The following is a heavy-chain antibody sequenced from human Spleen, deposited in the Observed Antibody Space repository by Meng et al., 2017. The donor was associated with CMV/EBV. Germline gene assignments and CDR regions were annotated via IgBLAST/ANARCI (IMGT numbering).Heavy chain of an antibody. V-gene: IGHV3-7*03. CDR2: INQDGSQR. D-gene: IGHD5-12*01. CDR3: TRDGVATGDY. Sequence: GESLKISCAASGFHFSTYWMSWVRQAPGKALEWVANINQDGSQRNYVDSVKGRFTISRDNAKNALFLQMNSLRAEDTAFYYCTRDGVATGDYWGQGTLVTVSS. J-gene: IGHJ4*02. CDR1: GFHFSTYW.